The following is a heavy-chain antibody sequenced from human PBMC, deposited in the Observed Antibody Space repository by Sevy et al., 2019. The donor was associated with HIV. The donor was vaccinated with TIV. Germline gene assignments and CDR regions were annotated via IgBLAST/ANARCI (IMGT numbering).Heavy chain of an antibody. Sequence: GESLKISCKGSGYRFTNYWLGWVRQMPGKGLEWMGMIYPGDSDTRYSPCFQGQVSISADKSISTAYLQWTSLKASDTAMYYCARVIVATTYPIRVHESDIWGQGTMVTVSS. D-gene: IGHD5-12*01. J-gene: IGHJ3*02. CDR1: GYRFTNYW. CDR2: IYPGDSDT. V-gene: IGHV5-51*01. CDR3: ARVIVATTYPIRVHESDI.